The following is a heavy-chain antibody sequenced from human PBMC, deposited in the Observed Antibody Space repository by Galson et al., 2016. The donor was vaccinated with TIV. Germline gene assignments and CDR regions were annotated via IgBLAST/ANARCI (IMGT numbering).Heavy chain of an antibody. CDR3: ARDHRPSTVITPPVYYSYYYDIDV. D-gene: IGHD1-14*01. CDR2: ISISGASA. Sequence: SLRLSCAASGFTFSSQTMSWARQAPGKGLEWVSAISISGASAYYADSVKGRFTISRDNSKKTLYLQMNSLRAEDTAVYYCARDHRPSTVITPPVYYSYYYDIDVWGQGTTVTVSS. V-gene: IGHV3-23*01. CDR1: GFTFSSQT. J-gene: IGHJ6*02.